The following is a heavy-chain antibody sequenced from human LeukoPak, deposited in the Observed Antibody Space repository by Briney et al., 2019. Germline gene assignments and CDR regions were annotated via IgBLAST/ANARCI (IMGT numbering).Heavy chain of an antibody. J-gene: IGHJ6*02. CDR2: IITNSGGT. V-gene: IGHV1-2*02. CDR3: ARGLLWFGELGGGGMDV. D-gene: IGHD3-10*01. Sequence: ASVKVSCKASGYTFTGYYMHWVRQAPGQGLEWMGWIITNSGGTNYAQKFRGRITMTRDTSISTAYMELSRLRSDDTAVYYCARGLLWFGELGGGGMDVWGQGTTVTVSS. CDR1: GYTFTGYY.